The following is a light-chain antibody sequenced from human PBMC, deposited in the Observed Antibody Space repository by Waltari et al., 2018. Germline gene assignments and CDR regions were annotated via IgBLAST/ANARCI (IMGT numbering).Light chain of an antibody. CDR1: QGIANY. CDR3: QKYNSAPQT. V-gene: IGKV1-27*01. J-gene: IGKJ1*01. Sequence: DIEMTQSPSSLSASVGDRVTITCRASQGIANYLAWYQQKPGKVPKLLIDAVPTLQSGVPSRFSGSGSQTDFTLTISSLQPEDVATYYCQKYNSAPQTFGQGTKVEIK. CDR2: AVP.